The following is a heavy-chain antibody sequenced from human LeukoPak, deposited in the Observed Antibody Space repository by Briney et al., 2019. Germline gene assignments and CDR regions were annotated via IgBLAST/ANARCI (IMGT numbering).Heavy chain of an antibody. V-gene: IGHV3-21*01. CDR3: GSRGGHESSGYNYYFYIDV. CDR1: GFTFSSYS. CDR2: ISSSSSYI. J-gene: IGHJ6*03. Sequence: PGGSLRLSCAASGFTFSSYSMNWVRQAPGKGLEWVSSISSSSSYIYYADSVKGRITISRDNAKNSLYLQMNSLRAEDTAVYYCGSRGGHESSGYNYYFYIDVWGKGTTV. D-gene: IGHD5-12*01.